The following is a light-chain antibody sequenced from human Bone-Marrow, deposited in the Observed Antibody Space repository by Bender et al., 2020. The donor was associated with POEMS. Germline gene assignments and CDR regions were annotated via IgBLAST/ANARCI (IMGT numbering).Light chain of an antibody. Sequence: SFDLTQPPSVSVPPGQTATITCSGDKLWDKYICWYQQKPGQSPVLVIYQDNKRPSGIPERFSGSNSGSTATLTISGTQAMDEADYYCQAWDSQSFFVFGPGTKVTVL. J-gene: IGLJ1*01. V-gene: IGLV3-1*01. CDR2: QDN. CDR3: QAWDSQSFFV. CDR1: KLWDKY.